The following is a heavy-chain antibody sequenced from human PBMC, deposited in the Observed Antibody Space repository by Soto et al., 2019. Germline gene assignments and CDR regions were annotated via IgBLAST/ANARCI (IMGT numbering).Heavy chain of an antibody. D-gene: IGHD3-10*01. CDR1: GGSISSSRCH. V-gene: IGHV4-39*01. CDR3: ARHNYGSGSTYFDY. CDR2: IKYSGTT. Sequence: PSETLSLTCTVSGGSISSSRCHWGWIRQPPGKGLEWIASIKYSGTTFYNPSLKSRVTMSVDTSQNQFSLKLSSVTAADTAVYYCARHNYGSGSTYFDYWGQGTLVPVSS. J-gene: IGHJ4*02.